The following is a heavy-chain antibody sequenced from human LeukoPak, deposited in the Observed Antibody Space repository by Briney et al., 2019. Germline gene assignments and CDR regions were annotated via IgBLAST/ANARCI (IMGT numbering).Heavy chain of an antibody. CDR2: ISGSGGST. V-gene: IGHV3-23*01. J-gene: IGHJ4*02. CDR1: GFIFSSYA. CDR3: AKGDYYDFWSGYYNFDY. D-gene: IGHD3-3*01. Sequence: PGGSLRLSCAASGFIFSSYAMSWVRQAPGKGLEWVSAISGSGGSTYYADSVKGRFTISRDNSKNTLYLQMNSLRAEDTAVYYCAKGDYYDFWSGYYNFDYWGQGTLVTVSS.